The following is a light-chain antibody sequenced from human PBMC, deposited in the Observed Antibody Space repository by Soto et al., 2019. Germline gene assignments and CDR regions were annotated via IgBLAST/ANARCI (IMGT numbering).Light chain of an antibody. CDR2: AAS. CDR1: QDIAIY. V-gene: IGKV1-27*01. J-gene: IGKJ5*01. Sequence: IQLTQSPSSLSASVGDIVTITCRASQDIAIYLAWYQQKPGEAPKLLIYAASTLQSGVPSRFSGSGSGTDFTLTISSLQSEDFAVYYCQQYNYWPPITFGQGTRLEIK. CDR3: QQYNYWPPIT.